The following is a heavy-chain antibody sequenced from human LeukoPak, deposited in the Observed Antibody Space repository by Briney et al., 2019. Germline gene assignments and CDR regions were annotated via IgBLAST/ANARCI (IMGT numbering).Heavy chain of an antibody. CDR1: GFTFSSYA. CDR2: ISYDGSNK. CDR3: ARDSRQTGDPFDY. V-gene: IGHV3-30-3*01. D-gene: IGHD7-27*01. Sequence: GGSLRLSCAASGFTFSSYAMHWVRQAPGKGLEWVAVISYDGSNKYYADSVKGRFTISRDNSKNTLYLQMNSLRAEDTAVYFCARDSRQTGDPFDYWGQGTLITVSS. J-gene: IGHJ4*02.